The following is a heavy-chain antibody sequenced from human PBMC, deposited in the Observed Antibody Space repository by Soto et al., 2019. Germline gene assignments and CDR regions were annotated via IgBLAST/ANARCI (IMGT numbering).Heavy chain of an antibody. CDR1: GVSLASYY. Sequence: SETLSLTCSVSGVSLASYYWSWIRQTPGKTLEWIGCIFYNGTTNYNPSLKSRVTISLDMSKNQFSLKLNSVTAEDTALYYCARGKGTHRYWGQGTLVTVSS. CDR3: ARGKGTHRY. J-gene: IGHJ4*02. CDR2: IFYNGTT. V-gene: IGHV4-59*01. D-gene: IGHD3-10*01.